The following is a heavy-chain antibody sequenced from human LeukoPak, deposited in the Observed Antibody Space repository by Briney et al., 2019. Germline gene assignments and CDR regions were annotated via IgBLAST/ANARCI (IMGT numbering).Heavy chain of an antibody. D-gene: IGHD6-13*01. CDR2: IWYDGSNK. Sequence: GGSLRLSCAASGFTFSSYVMHWVRQAPGKGLEWVAVIWYDGSNKYCADSVKGRFTISRDNSKNTLYLQMNSLRAEDTAVYYCAKGESIAAAGPLDYWGQGTLVTVSS. V-gene: IGHV3-33*06. CDR1: GFTFSSYV. CDR3: AKGESIAAAGPLDY. J-gene: IGHJ4*02.